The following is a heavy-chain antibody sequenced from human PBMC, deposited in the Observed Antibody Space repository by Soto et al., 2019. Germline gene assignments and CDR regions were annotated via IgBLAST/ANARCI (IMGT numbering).Heavy chain of an antibody. V-gene: IGHV4-31*03. CDR2: IYYSGST. CDR1: GGSISSGGYY. Sequence: PSETLSLTCTVSGGSISSGGYYWSWIRQHPGKGLEWIGYIYYSGSTYYNPSLKSRVTISVDTSKNQFSLKLSSVTAADTAVYYCASNYVDTAMVLPYYFDYWGQGTRVTVS. CDR3: ASNYVDTAMVLPYYFDY. D-gene: IGHD5-18*01. J-gene: IGHJ4*02.